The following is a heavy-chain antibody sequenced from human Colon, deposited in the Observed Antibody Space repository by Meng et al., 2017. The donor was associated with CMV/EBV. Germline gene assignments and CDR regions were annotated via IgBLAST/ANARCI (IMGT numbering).Heavy chain of an antibody. CDR3: ARGSGTFDY. V-gene: IGHV4-34*01. Sequence: LSLPCAVYGGSFSGYYWSWIRQPPGKGLEWIGEINHSGSTNYNPSLKSRVTISVDTSKNQFSLKLSSVTAADTAVYYCARGSGTFDYWGQGTLVTVSS. CDR2: INHSGST. J-gene: IGHJ4*02. D-gene: IGHD3-10*01. CDR1: GGSFSGYY.